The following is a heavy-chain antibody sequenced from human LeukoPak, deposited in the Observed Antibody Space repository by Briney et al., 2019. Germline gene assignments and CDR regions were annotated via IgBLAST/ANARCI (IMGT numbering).Heavy chain of an antibody. CDR3: ARGGLWFGELQFND. V-gene: IGHV1-2*06. Sequence: ASVKVSCKASGYTFTGYYMHWVRQAPGQGLEWMGRINPNSRGTNYAQKFQGRVTMTRDTSISTAYMELSRLRSDDTAVYYCARGGLWFGELQFNDWGQGTLVTVSS. CDR1: GYTFTGYY. J-gene: IGHJ4*02. D-gene: IGHD3-10*01. CDR2: INPNSRGT.